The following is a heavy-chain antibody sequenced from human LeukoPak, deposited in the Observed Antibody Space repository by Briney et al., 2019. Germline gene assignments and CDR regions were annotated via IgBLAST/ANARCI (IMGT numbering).Heavy chain of an antibody. CDR2: ISYDGSNK. J-gene: IGHJ1*01. Sequence: GGSLRLSCAASGFTFSSYGMHWVRQAPGKGLEWVAVISYDGSNKYYADSVKGRFTISRDNSKNTLYLQMNSLRAEDTAVYYCARRVGSGWPVQHWGQGTLVTVSS. CDR3: ARRVGSGWPVQH. V-gene: IGHV3-30*03. D-gene: IGHD6-19*01. CDR1: GFTFSSYG.